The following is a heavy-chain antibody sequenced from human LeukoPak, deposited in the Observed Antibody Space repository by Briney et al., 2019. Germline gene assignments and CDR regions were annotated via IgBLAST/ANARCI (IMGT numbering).Heavy chain of an antibody. CDR2: ISGSGGST. Sequence: PGGSLRLSCAASGFTFSSYAMSWVRQAPGKGLEWVSAISGSGGSTYYADSVKGRFTISRDNSKNTLYLQMNSLRAEDTAVYYCAKAESSGSYYVVSPFDYWGQGTLVTVSS. V-gene: IGHV3-23*01. D-gene: IGHD1-26*01. CDR3: AKAESSGSYYVVSPFDY. CDR1: GFTFSSYA. J-gene: IGHJ4*02.